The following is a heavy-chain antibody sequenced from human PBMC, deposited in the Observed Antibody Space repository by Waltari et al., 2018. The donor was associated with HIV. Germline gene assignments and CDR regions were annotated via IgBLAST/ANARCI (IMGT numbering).Heavy chain of an antibody. CDR2: FKSKTDGGTT. V-gene: IGHV3-15*01. CDR3: ATDRYRNWYFDL. Sequence: EVQLVESGGGLVKPGGSLRLSCAASGFTFSNAWMSWVRQAPGKGLEWVGRFKSKTDGGTTDYAAPVKGRFSISRDDSKNTLYLQMNSLKTEDTAVYYCATDRYRNWYFDLWGRGTLVTVSS. D-gene: IGHD1-26*01. CDR1: GFTFSNAW. J-gene: IGHJ2*01.